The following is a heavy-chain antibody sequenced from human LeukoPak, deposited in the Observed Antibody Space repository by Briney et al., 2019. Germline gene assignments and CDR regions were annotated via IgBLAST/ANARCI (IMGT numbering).Heavy chain of an antibody. J-gene: IGHJ6*03. CDR1: GFTFSSYG. D-gene: IGHD3-3*01. CDR2: ISGSGGST. V-gene: IGHV3-23*01. Sequence: GGSLRLSCAASGFTFSSYGMSWVRQAPGKGLEWVSAISGSGGSTYYADSVKGRFTISRDNSKNTLYLQMNSLRAEDTAVYYCARDGEHLATIFGVVIQYYMDVWGKGTTVTVSS. CDR3: ARDGEHLATIFGVVIQYYMDV.